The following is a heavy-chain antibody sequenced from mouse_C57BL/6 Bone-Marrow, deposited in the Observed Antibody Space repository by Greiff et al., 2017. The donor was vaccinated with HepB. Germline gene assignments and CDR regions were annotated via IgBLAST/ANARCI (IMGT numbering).Heavy chain of an antibody. CDR1: GFTFSSYG. CDR3: ARNGRGDY. J-gene: IGHJ2*01. Sequence: EVKVVESGGDLVKPGGSLKLSCAASGFTFSSYGMSWVRQTPDKRLEWVATISSGGSYTYYPDSVKGRFTISRDNAKNTLYLQMSSLKSEDTAMYYCARNGRGDYWGQGTTLTVSS. CDR2: ISSGGSYT. V-gene: IGHV5-6*01.